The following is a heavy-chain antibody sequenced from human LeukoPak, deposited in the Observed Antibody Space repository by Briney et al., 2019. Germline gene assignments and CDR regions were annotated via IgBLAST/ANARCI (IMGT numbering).Heavy chain of an antibody. CDR1: GYTFTDYY. V-gene: IGHV1-2*02. CDR3: ARVTGGYNYHFDF. J-gene: IGHJ4*02. Sequence: ASVTVSCQASGYTFTDYYTHWVRQAPGQGREWMGGRNPNNGDTNYAQKFQGRVTMTTDTSINTAYMELSRLRSDDTAVYYWARVTGGYNYHFDFWGQGTLVTVSS. CDR2: RNPNNGDT. D-gene: IGHD5-24*01.